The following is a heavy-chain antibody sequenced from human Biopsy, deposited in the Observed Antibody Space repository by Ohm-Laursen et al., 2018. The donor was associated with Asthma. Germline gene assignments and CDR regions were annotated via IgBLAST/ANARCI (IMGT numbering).Heavy chain of an antibody. Sequence: SQTLSLTCDGYPGSVSGFFWTWLRPSPGQGLESIGETNERGVTNNNPSLKSRVIISIDTYRNRVSLKLTSVTAADTAVYYCARGPELDVWGQGTRVTVSS. CDR2: TNERGVT. CDR1: PGSVSGFF. J-gene: IGHJ6*02. V-gene: IGHV4-34*01. CDR3: ARGPELDV.